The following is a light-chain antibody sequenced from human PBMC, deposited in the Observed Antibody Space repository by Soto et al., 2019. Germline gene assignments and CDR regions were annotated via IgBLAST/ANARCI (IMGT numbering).Light chain of an antibody. CDR1: SGHSSYA. J-gene: IGLJ2*01. CDR3: QNWDTGARVV. CDR2: LSSDGSH. Sequence: QAVVTQSPSASASLGASVKLTCTLSSGHSSYAIAWHQQQPEKGPRYLMKLSSDGSHSKGDGIPDRFSGSSSGAERYLTISRLQSEDEGEYYWQNWDTGARVVFGGGTKVTVL. V-gene: IGLV4-69*01.